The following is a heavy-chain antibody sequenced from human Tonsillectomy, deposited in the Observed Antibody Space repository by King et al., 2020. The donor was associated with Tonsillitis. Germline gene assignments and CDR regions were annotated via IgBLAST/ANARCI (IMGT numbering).Heavy chain of an antibody. CDR1: GFTFSDYY. CDR2: ISSSSSYT. V-gene: IGHV3-11*06. J-gene: IGHJ3*02. Sequence: VQLVESGGGLVKPGGSLRLSCAASGFTFSDYYMSWIRQAPGKGLEWVSYISSSSSYTNYADSVKGRFTISRDNAKNSLYLQMNSLRAEDTAVYYCARDPGSSFDDAFDIWGQGTMVTVSS. D-gene: IGHD6-13*01. CDR3: ARDPGSSFDDAFDI.